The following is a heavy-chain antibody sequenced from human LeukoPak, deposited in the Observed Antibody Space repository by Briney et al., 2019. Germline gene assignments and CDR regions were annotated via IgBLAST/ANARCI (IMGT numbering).Heavy chain of an antibody. Sequence: GGSLKLSCAASGFTFSGSAMHWVRQASGKGLEWVGRIRSKANSYATAYAASVKGRFTISRDDSKNTAYLQMNSLKTEDTAVYYCTTEEQLVRVWAHWGQGTLVTVSS. CDR2: IRSKANSYAT. D-gene: IGHD6-6*01. CDR1: GFTFSGSA. J-gene: IGHJ4*02. V-gene: IGHV3-73*01. CDR3: TTEEQLVRVWAH.